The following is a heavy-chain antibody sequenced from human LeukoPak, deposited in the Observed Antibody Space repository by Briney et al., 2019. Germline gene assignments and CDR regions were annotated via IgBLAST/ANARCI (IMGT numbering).Heavy chain of an antibody. J-gene: IGHJ5*02. D-gene: IGHD3-3*01. Sequence: SETLSLTCAVYGGTFSGHYWSWIRQPPGKGLEWIGEINHSGSTNYNPSLKSRVTISVDTSKNQFSLKLSSVPAADTAVYYCARKVTYYDFWSGYFSGNWFDPWGQGTLVTVSS. CDR1: GGTFSGHY. CDR2: INHSGST. CDR3: ARKVTYYDFWSGYFSGNWFDP. V-gene: IGHV4-34*01.